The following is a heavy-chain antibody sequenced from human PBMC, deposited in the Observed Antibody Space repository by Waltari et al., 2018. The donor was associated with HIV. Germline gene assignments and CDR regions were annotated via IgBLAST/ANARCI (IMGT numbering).Heavy chain of an antibody. D-gene: IGHD3-22*01. V-gene: IGHV3-49*05. CDR3: SRADDSRGYFLYGMDV. Sequence: EVQLVESGGDLVKPGRSLRLSCTTSGFSFGDYAMNWITQAPGMDREWIGCIRGKTYGETTGDSASVKGRFSISRDAAKTIAFLHMNSLKIEDTGVYYCSRADDSRGYFLYGMDVWGQGTTVTVSS. J-gene: IGHJ6*02. CDR2: IRGKTYGETT. CDR1: GFSFGDYA.